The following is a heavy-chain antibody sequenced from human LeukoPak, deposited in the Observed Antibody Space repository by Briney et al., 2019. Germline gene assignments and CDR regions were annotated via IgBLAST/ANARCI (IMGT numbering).Heavy chain of an antibody. CDR1: GGSFSDYW. D-gene: IGHD3-10*01. Sequence: SETLSLTCAVYGGSFSDYWYAWIRQSPGKGLEWMGEINHSGTTTYIPSLKSRVSMSVDTSKNQLSLSLRSVTAADTAVYYCARAVGSGSFQTYYYYMDVWGKGTTVTISS. V-gene: IGHV4-34*01. CDR2: INHSGTT. J-gene: IGHJ6*03. CDR3: ARAVGSGSFQTYYYYMDV.